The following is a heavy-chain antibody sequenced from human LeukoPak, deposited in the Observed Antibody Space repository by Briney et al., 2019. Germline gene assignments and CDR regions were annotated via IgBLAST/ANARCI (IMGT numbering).Heavy chain of an antibody. CDR3: ARDVSGWYYFDY. Sequence: PGGSLRLSCAASGFTFSDYAMHWVRQAPGKGLEWVALTSSEGINKYYADSVKGRFTISRDNSKNTLYLQMISLRPEDTAFYYCARDVSGWYYFDYWGQGTLVTVSS. D-gene: IGHD6-19*01. CDR2: TSSEGINK. V-gene: IGHV3-30-3*01. J-gene: IGHJ4*02. CDR1: GFTFSDYA.